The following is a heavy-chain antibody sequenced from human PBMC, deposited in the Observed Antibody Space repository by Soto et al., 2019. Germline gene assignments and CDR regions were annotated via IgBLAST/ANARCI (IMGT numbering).Heavy chain of an antibody. Sequence: SETLSLTCTVSGGSINNHYWSWIRQPPGKGLEWLGYVYYNGSTYYNPSLKSRVTISVDTSKNQFSLKLSSVTAADTAIYYCARDRQQLVLDYYYYYMDVWGKGTTVTVSS. CDR2: VYYNGST. J-gene: IGHJ6*03. CDR1: GGSINNHY. D-gene: IGHD6-13*01. CDR3: ARDRQQLVLDYYYYYMDV. V-gene: IGHV4-59*11.